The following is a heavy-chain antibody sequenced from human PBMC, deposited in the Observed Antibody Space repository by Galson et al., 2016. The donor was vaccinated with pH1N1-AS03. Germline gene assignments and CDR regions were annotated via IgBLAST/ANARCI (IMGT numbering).Heavy chain of an antibody. J-gene: IGHJ6*02. Sequence: PALVKPTQTLTLTCTVSGFSLNTGGMCVNWIRQPPGKALEWLALIAWDDDKYYRTSLKTRLTISKDIAKNQVDLTMTNMDPVDTATYYCARASMVRGGFWDHGMDVWGQGITVTVSS. CDR2: IAWDDDK. D-gene: IGHD3-10*01. CDR1: GFSLNTGGMC. V-gene: IGHV2-70*01. CDR3: ARASMVRGGFWDHGMDV.